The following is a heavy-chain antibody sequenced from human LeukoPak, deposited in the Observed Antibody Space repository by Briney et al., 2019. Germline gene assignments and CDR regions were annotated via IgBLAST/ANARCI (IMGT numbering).Heavy chain of an antibody. CDR1: GFIVSGDF. J-gene: IGHJ4*02. V-gene: IGHV3-53*01. CDR2: IYSDGST. D-gene: IGHD1-26*01. CDR3: ARERGRGRDSPWFDY. Sequence: GGSLRLSCAASGFIVSGDFMSWVRQAPGKGLEWVSVIYSDGSTYYADSVKGRFTTSRDNSKNTLDLQMTGLRAEDTAVYYCARERGRGRDSPWFDYWGQGTLVTVSS.